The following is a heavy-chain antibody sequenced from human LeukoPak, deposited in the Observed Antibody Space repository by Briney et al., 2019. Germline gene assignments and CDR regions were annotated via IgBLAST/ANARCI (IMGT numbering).Heavy chain of an antibody. D-gene: IGHD6-13*01. CDR3: ARNRYSSRSDAFDI. CDR1: GYSFTSYW. J-gene: IGHJ3*02. V-gene: IGHV5-51*01. CDR2: IYPGDSDT. Sequence: GESLKTSCKGSGYSFTSYWIGWVRQMHGKGLEWMGIIYPGDSDTRYSPSFQGQVTISADKSISTAYLQWSSLKASDTAMYYCARNRYSSRSDAFDIWGQGTMVTVSS.